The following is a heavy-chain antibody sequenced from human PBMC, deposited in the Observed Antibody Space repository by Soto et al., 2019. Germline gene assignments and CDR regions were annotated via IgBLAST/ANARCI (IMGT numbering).Heavy chain of an antibody. V-gene: IGHV4-39*07. CDR2: MYYSGST. CDR1: GGSISSRSYY. CDR3: ATLPPRIEVTVLPIPT. D-gene: IGHD2-15*01. J-gene: IGHJ5*02. Sequence: SEPLSLTCTVSGGSISSRSYYWGGIRQPPWKGLEWIGSMYYSGSTYYNPSLKSRVTISVDKSKNQFSLTLKYVTAAYTAVYYCATLPPRIEVTVLPIPTWGQGTLVTVSS.